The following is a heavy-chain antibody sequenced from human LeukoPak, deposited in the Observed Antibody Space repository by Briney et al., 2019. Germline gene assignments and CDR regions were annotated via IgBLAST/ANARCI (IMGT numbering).Heavy chain of an antibody. CDR1: GFTFSNYW. CDR3: ASGRQLGY. D-gene: IGHD6-13*01. Sequence: GGSLSLSCAASGFTFSNYWMSWVRQAPGKGLEWVANIKENGSEKYYVDSVKGRFTISRDNARNSLYLQMNSLRAEDTAVYYCASGRQLGYWGQGTLVTVSS. J-gene: IGHJ4*02. CDR2: IKENGSEK. V-gene: IGHV3-7*01.